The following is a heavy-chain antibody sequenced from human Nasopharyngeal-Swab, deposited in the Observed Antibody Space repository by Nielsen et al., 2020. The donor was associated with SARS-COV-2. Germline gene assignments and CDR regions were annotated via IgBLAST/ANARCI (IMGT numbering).Heavy chain of an antibody. D-gene: IGHD6-13*01. CDR1: GFTFSSYG. V-gene: IGHV3-33*01. J-gene: IGHJ4*02. CDR3: ARDQLGGGPCFDY. CDR2: IWYDGSNK. Sequence: GGSLRPSCAASGFTFSSYGMHWVRQAPGKGLEWVAVIWYDGSNKYYADSVKGRFTISRDNSKNTLYLQMNSLRAEDTAVYYCARDQLGGGPCFDYWGQGTLVTVSS.